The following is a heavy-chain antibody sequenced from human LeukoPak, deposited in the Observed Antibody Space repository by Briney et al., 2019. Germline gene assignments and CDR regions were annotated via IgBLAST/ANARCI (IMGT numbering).Heavy chain of an antibody. V-gene: IGHV1-8*01. CDR1: GYTFTSYD. D-gene: IGHD3-10*01. CDR2: MNPNSGNT. CDR3: ARPRGYYGSGSYXXXXXYXXDV. Sequence: ASVKVSCKASGYTFTSYDINWVRQATGQGLEWMGWMNPNSGNTGYAQKFQGRVTMTRNTSISTAYMELSSLRSEDTAVYYCARPRGYYGSGSYXXXXXYXXDVWGXGTTVTVS. J-gene: IGHJ6*02.